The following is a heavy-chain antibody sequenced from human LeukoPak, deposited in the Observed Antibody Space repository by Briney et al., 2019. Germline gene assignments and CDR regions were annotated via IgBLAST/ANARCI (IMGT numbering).Heavy chain of an antibody. CDR2: IYYSGST. D-gene: IGHD3-16*01. J-gene: IGHJ5*02. V-gene: IGHV4-59*01. Sequence: PSETLSLTCTVSGGSISSYYWSWIRQPPGKGLEWIGYIYYSGSTNYNPSLKSRVTISVDTSKNQFSLKLSSVTAADTAVYYCAREYNGGAPNWFDPWGQGTLVTVCS. CDR3: AREYNGGAPNWFDP. CDR1: GGSISSYY.